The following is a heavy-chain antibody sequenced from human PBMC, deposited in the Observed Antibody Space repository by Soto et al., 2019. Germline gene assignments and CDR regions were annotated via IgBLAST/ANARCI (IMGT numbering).Heavy chain of an antibody. CDR3: ATVVVPAADPLGYMDV. CDR2: IYPGDSDT. D-gene: IGHD2-2*01. CDR1: GYSFTSYW. V-gene: IGHV5-51*01. J-gene: IGHJ6*03. Sequence: GESLKISCKGSGYSFTSYWIGWVRQMPGKGLEWMGIIYPGDSDTRYSPSFQGQVTISADKSISTAYLQMNSLRAEDTAVYYCATVVVPAADPLGYMDVWGKGTTVTVSS.